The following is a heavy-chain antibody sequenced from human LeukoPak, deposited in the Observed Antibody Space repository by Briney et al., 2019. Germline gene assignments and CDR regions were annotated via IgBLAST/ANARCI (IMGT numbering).Heavy chain of an antibody. V-gene: IGHV1-24*01. Sequence: ASVKVSCKVSGYTLTELSMDWVRQAPGKGLEWMGGFDPEDGETIYAQKFQGRVTTTEDTSTDTAYMELSSLRSEDTAVYYCAILWFGTYYFDYWGQGTLVTVSS. CDR3: AILWFGTYYFDY. CDR1: GYTLTELS. J-gene: IGHJ4*02. D-gene: IGHD3-10*01. CDR2: FDPEDGET.